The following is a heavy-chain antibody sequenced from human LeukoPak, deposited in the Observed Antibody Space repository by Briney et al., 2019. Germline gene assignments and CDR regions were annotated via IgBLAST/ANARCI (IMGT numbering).Heavy chain of an antibody. CDR1: GGSISSYY. Sequence: PSETLSLTCTVSGGSISSYYWSWIRQPPGKGLEWIGYIYYSGSTNYNPSLKSRVTISVDTSKNQFSLKLSSVTAADTAVYYCASSRTSIVGATRAFDYWGQGTLVTVSS. V-gene: IGHV4-59*01. J-gene: IGHJ4*02. CDR3: ASSRTSIVGATRAFDY. CDR2: IYYSGST. D-gene: IGHD1-26*01.